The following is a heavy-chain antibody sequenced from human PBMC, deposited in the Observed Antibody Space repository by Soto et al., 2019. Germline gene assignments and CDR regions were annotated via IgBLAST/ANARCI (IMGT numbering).Heavy chain of an antibody. CDR3: ARDLGGSSSYLGY. V-gene: IGHV1-2*02. J-gene: IGHJ4*02. D-gene: IGHD6-6*01. CDR2: INPDYGGA. Sequence: QAQLMQSGAEVKKPGASLKVSCKASGYTFTGRYIHLVRQAPGQGLEWMGWINPDYGGATYAQKFQGRVSLTRDTSNSTAYMELSSLRSDDTAVYFCARDLGGSSSYLGYWGQGTPVTVSS. CDR1: GYTFTGRY.